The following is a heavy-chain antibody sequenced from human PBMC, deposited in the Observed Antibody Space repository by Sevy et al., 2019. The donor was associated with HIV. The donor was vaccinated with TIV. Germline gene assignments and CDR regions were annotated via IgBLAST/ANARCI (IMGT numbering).Heavy chain of an antibody. D-gene: IGHD2-2*02. CDR3: TASRYIVVVPAAIRYYYYGMDV. V-gene: IGHV3-15*01. J-gene: IGHJ6*02. CDR2: IKSKTDGGTT. CDR1: GFTFSNAW. Sequence: GGSLRLSCAASGFTFSNAWMSWVRQAPGKGLEWVGRIKSKTDGGTTDYAAPVKGRLTISRDDSKNTLYLQMNSLKTEDTAVYYCTASRYIVVVPAAIRYYYYGMDVWGQGTTVTVSS.